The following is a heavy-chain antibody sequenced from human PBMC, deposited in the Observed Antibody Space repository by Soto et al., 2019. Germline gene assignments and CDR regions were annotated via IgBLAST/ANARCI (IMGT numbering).Heavy chain of an antibody. D-gene: IGHD3-3*01. CDR3: ARACYLRSAFWSGPLGGGWFDP. CDR2: IIPSFVST. Sequence: QVQLVQSGAEVRKPGSSVKVSCKASGGTFSNSAINWVRQAHGQGLEWVEGIIPSFVSTNYAQQFQGRVTIIADESTSTAYMELSSLAFEDTAVYYCARACYLRSAFWSGPLGGGWFDPWGQGTLVTVSS. CDR1: GGTFSNSA. J-gene: IGHJ5*02. V-gene: IGHV1-69*12.